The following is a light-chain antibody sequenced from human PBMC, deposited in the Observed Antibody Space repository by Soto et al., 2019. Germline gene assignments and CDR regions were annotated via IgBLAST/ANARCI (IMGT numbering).Light chain of an antibody. Sequence: EIVLTHSPATLASSPWERTSLSCRASQSVSSYLAWYQQKPGQAPRLLIYDASNRATGIPARFSGSGSGTDFTLTISSLEPEDFAVYYCQQRSNWPLTFGQGTRLEIK. J-gene: IGKJ5*01. V-gene: IGKV3-11*01. CDR3: QQRSNWPLT. CDR1: QSVSSY. CDR2: DAS.